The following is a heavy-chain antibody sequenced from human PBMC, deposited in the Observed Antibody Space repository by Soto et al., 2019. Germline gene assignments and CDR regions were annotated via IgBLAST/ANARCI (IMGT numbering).Heavy chain of an antibody. CDR1: GYTFTSYA. V-gene: IGHV1-3*01. CDR3: ARVGYSSGWYSHDFDY. D-gene: IGHD6-19*01. Sequence: QVQLVQSGAEVKKPGASVKVSCKASGYTFTSYAMHWVRQAPGQRLEWMGWINAGNGNIKYSQKFQGRVTITRDTSASTAYMELSSLRSEDTAVYYCARVGYSSGWYSHDFDYWGQGTLVTVSS. CDR2: INAGNGNI. J-gene: IGHJ4*02.